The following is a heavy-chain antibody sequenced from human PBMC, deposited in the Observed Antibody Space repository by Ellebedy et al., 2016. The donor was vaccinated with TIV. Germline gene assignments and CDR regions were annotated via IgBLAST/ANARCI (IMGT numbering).Heavy chain of an antibody. CDR1: GFTFSSYS. CDR2: ISSRSTTI. V-gene: IGHV3-48*04. J-gene: IGHJ4*02. D-gene: IGHD5-18*01. CDR3: ARTRGYNYGYSDY. Sequence: GESLKISCAASGFTFSSYSMNWVRQAPGKGLEWVSYISSRSTTIDYADFVKGRFTISRDDDKNSLSLHMNSLRAEDTAVYYCARTRGYNYGYSDYWGQGTLVTVSS.